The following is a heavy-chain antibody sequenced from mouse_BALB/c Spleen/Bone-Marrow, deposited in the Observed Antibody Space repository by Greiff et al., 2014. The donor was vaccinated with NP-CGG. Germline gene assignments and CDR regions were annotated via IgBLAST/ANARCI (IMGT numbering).Heavy chain of an antibody. J-gene: IGHJ2*01. CDR1: GYTFTSYV. CDR2: INPYNDGT. V-gene: IGHV1-14*01. Sequence: LVESGPELVKPGASVKMSCKASGYTFTSYVMHWVKQKPGQGLEWIGYINPYNDGTKYNEKFKGKATLTSDKSSSTAYMELSSLTSEDSAVYYCAREGVDYFDYWGQGTTPTVSS. CDR3: AREGVDYFDY.